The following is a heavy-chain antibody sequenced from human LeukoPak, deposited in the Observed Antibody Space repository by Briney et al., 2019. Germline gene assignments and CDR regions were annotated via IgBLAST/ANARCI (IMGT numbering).Heavy chain of an antibody. CDR3: VRDRGTYRPIDY. Sequence: GGSLRLSCAASAFSLNAYNMNWVRLAPGKGLEWVSSISYTGTYIYYADSVKGRFTISRDNAQNSLYLQMNSLRAEDTAIYYCVRDRGTYRPIDYWGQGTLVIVSS. V-gene: IGHV3-21*04. CDR2: ISYTGTYI. J-gene: IGHJ4*02. D-gene: IGHD1-26*01. CDR1: AFSLNAYN.